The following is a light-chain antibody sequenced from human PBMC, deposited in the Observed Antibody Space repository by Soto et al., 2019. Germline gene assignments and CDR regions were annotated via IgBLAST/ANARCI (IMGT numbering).Light chain of an antibody. CDR2: EVS. J-gene: IGLJ2*01. CDR1: SSDVGGYNY. CDR3: SSYTSSSTVV. Sequence: QSALTQPASVSGSPVQSITISCTGTSSDVGGYNYVSWYQQHPGKAPKLMIYEVSNRPSGVYHRFSGSKSGNTASLTISGRQAEDEADYYCSSYTSSSTVVFGGGTKLTVL. V-gene: IGLV2-14*01.